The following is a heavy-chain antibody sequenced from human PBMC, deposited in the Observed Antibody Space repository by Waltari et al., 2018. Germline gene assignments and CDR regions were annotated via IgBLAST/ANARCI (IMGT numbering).Heavy chain of an antibody. V-gene: IGHV1-69*04. D-gene: IGHD4-17*01. J-gene: IGHJ6*03. CDR2: SIPILGIT. CDR3: ARTVTPGDYYYYYMDV. CDR1: GGTFSRYA. Sequence: QVQLVQSGAEVKKPGSSVKVSCKASGGTFSRYAISWVRQAPGQGLEWMGGSIPILGITNYAQKFQGRVTISADESTSTAYMELSSLRLEDTAVYYCARTVTPGDYYYYYMDVWGKGTTVTVSS.